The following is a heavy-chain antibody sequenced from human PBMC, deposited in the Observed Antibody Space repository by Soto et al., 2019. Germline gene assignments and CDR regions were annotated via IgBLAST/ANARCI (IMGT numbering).Heavy chain of an antibody. V-gene: IGHV4-4*02. CDR1: GGSISISNW. CDR2: IYHSGST. D-gene: IGHD1-26*01. J-gene: IGHJ4*02. Sequence: PSDTLSLTCAVSGGSISISNWWSWVRQPPGKGLEWIGEIYHSGSTNYNPSLKSRVTISVDKSKNQFSLKLSSVTAADTAVYYCVQFKVGAAIFDYWGQGTLVTVS. CDR3: VQFKVGAAIFDY.